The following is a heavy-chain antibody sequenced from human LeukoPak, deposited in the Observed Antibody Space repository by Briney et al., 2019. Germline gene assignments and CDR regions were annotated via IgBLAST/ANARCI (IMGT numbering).Heavy chain of an antibody. Sequence: PGGSLRLSCAASGVTFSSYAMSWVRQAPGKGLEWVSAISGSGGSTYYADSVKGRFTISRDNSKNALYLQMNSLRAEDTAVYYCAKGPPGSGAVAGTPLAEYFQHWGQGTLVTVSS. J-gene: IGHJ1*01. CDR1: GVTFSSYA. D-gene: IGHD6-19*01. V-gene: IGHV3-23*01. CDR2: ISGSGGST. CDR3: AKGPPGSGAVAGTPLAEYFQH.